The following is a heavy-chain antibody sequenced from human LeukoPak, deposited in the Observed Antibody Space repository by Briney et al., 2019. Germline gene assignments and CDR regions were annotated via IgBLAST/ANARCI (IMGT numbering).Heavy chain of an antibody. CDR3: ARGEGLELLGY. V-gene: IGHV4-59*12. Sequence: SETLSLTCTVSGGSISSYYWSWIRQPPGKGLEWIGYIYYSGSTYYNPSLKSRVTISVDRSKNQFSLKLSSVTAADTAVYYCARGEGLELLGYWGQGTLVTVSS. CDR2: IYYSGST. CDR1: GGSISSYY. D-gene: IGHD1-7*01. J-gene: IGHJ4*02.